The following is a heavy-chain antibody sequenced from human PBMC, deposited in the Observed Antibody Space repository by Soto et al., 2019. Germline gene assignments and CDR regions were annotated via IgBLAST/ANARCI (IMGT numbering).Heavy chain of an antibody. CDR1: GGSISSSNW. CDR2: IYHSGST. Sequence: QVQLQESGPGLVKPSGTLSLTCAVSGGSISSSNWWSWVRQPPGKGLEGIGEIYHSGSTNYNPSLRGRVTISVDKSKNQFSMKLSSVTAADTAVYYCATKAAAYDYSGQGTLVTVSS. D-gene: IGHD6-13*01. CDR3: ATKAAAYDY. V-gene: IGHV4-4*02. J-gene: IGHJ4*02.